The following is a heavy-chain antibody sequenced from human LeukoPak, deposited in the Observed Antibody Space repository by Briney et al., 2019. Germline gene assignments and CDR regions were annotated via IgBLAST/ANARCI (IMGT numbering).Heavy chain of an antibody. Sequence: SETLSLTCTVSGGSISSSSYYWGWIRQPPGKALEWIGLIYYSGSTYYNPALNSRVPISVDTSQNLFSLKLTAVTAADTSVYYCVRLKLGARAVDYWGQGTLVTVSS. CDR1: GGSISSSSYY. V-gene: IGHV4-39*01. D-gene: IGHD1-26*01. J-gene: IGHJ4*02. CDR3: VRLKLGARAVDY. CDR2: IYYSGST.